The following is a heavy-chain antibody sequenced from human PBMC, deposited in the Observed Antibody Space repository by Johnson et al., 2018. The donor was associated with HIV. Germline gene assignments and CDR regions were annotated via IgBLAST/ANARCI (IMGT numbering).Heavy chain of an antibody. Sequence: QVQLVESGGGLVKPGGSLRLSCAASGFTFSSYGMHWVRQAPGKGLEWVAVISYDGSNKYYADSVKGRFTISRDNSKNTLYLQMNSLRAEDTAVYYCAKDRAFDIWGQGTMVTVSS. V-gene: IGHV3-30*18. CDR2: ISYDGSNK. CDR3: AKDRAFDI. CDR1: GFTFSSYG. J-gene: IGHJ3*02.